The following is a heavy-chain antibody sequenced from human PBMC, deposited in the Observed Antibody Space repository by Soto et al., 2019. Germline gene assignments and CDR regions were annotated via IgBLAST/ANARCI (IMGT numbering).Heavy chain of an antibody. J-gene: IGHJ6*02. CDR3: ARSEEDSDYYYYGMDV. CDR2: TYYRSRWYS. D-gene: IGHD2-15*01. Sequence: PSQTLSLTCVGSGDTVSSNSVAWNWVRQSPSRGLEWLGRTYYRSRWYSDYAVSVRSRIDINADTSKNQVSLQLNSVTPEDTAVYYCARSEEDSDYYYYGMDVWSQGTTVTVS. CDR1: GDTVSSNSVA. V-gene: IGHV6-1*01.